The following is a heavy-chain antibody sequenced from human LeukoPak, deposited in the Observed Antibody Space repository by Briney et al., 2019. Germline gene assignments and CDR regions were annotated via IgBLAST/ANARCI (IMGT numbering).Heavy chain of an antibody. J-gene: IGHJ4*02. V-gene: IGHV3-74*01. CDR1: GFTFSNYW. CDR3: TRDVGSGWVHFDS. Sequence: GGSLRLSCAASGFTFSNYWMHWVRQAPGTGLVWVSRINSDGSSTNYADSVRGRFTISRDNARNTVYLQMNSLRAEDTALYYCTRDVGSGWVHFDSWGQGTLVTVSS. D-gene: IGHD6-19*01. CDR2: INSDGSST.